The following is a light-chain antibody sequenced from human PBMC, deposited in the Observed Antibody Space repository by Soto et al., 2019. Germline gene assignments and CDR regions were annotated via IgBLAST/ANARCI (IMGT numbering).Light chain of an antibody. J-gene: IGKJ1*01. CDR3: LQHNIYPWT. Sequence: DIPMTQSPSAMSASVGDRVTITCRASQGISNYLAWFQQKPGKVPERLIYATSSLQSGVPSRFSGSGSGTEFTLTISSLQPEDSATYYCLQHNIYPWTFCQGTKVEI. CDR1: QGISNY. CDR2: ATS. V-gene: IGKV1-17*03.